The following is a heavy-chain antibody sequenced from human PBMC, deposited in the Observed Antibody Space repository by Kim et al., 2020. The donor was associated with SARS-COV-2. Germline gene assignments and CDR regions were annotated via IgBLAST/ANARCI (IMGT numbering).Heavy chain of an antibody. Sequence: PSLRSRVTRSVDTSKNQFSLKLRSVTAADTAVYYWARGYPRGSGMGIIDYWGQGTLVTVSS. J-gene: IGHJ4*02. CDR3: ARGYPRGSGMGIIDY. D-gene: IGHD3-10*01. V-gene: IGHV4-59*09.